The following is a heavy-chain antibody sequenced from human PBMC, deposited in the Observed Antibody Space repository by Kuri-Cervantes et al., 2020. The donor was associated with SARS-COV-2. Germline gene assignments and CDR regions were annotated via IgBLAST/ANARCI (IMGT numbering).Heavy chain of an antibody. V-gene: IGHV3-7*05. D-gene: IGHD1-7*01. CDR2: IKQDGSEK. Sequence: GGSLRLSCAASGFTFSSYWMSWVRQAPGKGLEWVANIKQDGSEKHYVDSAKGRFTISRDNAKNSLYLQMNSLRAEDTAVYYCARDTHNWNSLNDYWGQGTLVTV. CDR1: GFTFSSYW. J-gene: IGHJ4*02. CDR3: ARDTHNWNSLNDY.